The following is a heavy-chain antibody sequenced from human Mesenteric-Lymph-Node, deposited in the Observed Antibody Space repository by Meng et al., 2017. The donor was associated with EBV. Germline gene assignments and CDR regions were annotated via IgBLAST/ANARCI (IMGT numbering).Heavy chain of an antibody. J-gene: IGHJ4*02. D-gene: IGHD3-22*01. Sequence: QGRLQESGPGLVKPSGTLSLTCTVSGGSITRTTWWNWVRQPPGKGLEWIGEIYHSGRTNCKPSLQSRVTMSVDKSQNHFSLKLTSVTAADTAVYYCAGASDISGYYGGLDYWGQGILVTVSS. V-gene: IGHV4-4*02. CDR2: IYHSGRT. CDR1: GGSITRTTW. CDR3: AGASDISGYYGGLDY.